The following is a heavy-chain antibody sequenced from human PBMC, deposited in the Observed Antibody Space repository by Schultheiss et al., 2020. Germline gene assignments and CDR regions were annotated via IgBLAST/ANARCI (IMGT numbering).Heavy chain of an antibody. D-gene: IGHD6-13*01. CDR1: GGSISSGGYY. CDR3: ARGRRTWYGNS. V-gene: IGHV4-30-4*01. Sequence: SETLSLTCTVSGGSISSGGYYWNWIRQPPGKGLEWIGYSYHTGSTYYNPSLKSRVTISVDTSKNQFSLKLSSVTAADTAVYYCARGRRTWYGNSWGQGTPVTVSS. CDR2: SYHTGST. J-gene: IGHJ4*02.